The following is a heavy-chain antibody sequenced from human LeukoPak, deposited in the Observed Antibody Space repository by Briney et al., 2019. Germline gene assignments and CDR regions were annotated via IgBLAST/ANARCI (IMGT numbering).Heavy chain of an antibody. CDR2: ISAYNGNT. V-gene: IGHV1-18*01. Sequence: ASVKVSCKASGYTFTSYGISWVRQAPGQGLEWMGWISAYNGNTNYAQKLQGGVTMTTDTSTSTAYMELRSLRSDDTAVYYCARDLRWQQLVEGAFDIWGQGTMVTVSS. D-gene: IGHD6-13*01. CDR1: GYTFTSYG. CDR3: ARDLRWQQLVEGAFDI. J-gene: IGHJ3*02.